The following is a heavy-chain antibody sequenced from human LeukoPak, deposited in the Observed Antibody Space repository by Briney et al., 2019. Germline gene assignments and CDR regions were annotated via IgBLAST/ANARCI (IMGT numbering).Heavy chain of an antibody. D-gene: IGHD1-1*01. Sequence: GGSLRLSCVASGLTFSNSAMTWVRQGPGKGLEWVSSISSSSSYIYYADSVKGRFTISRDNSKDTLYLQMNSLRAEDTAVYYCAKATHNWNPFDPWGQGTLVTVSS. CDR2: ISSSSSYI. CDR3: AKATHNWNPFDP. CDR1: GLTFSNSA. V-gene: IGHV3-23*01. J-gene: IGHJ5*02.